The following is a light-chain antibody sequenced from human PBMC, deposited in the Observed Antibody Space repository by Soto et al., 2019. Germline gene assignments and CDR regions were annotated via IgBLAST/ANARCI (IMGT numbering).Light chain of an antibody. CDR3: QQYNNYPWT. J-gene: IGKJ1*01. CDR1: QSIRSW. CDR2: DAS. V-gene: IGKV1-5*01. Sequence: DIQMTQSPSTLSASVGASATITCRASQSIRSWLAWYQQKPGKAPKLLIYDASSLESRVPSRFSGSGSGTEFTLTISSLQPDDFATYYCQQYNNYPWTVGQGTKVDIK.